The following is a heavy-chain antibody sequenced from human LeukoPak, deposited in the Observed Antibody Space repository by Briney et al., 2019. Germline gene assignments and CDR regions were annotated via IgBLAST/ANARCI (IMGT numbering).Heavy chain of an antibody. D-gene: IGHD1-1*01. V-gene: IGHV3-30*02. CDR3: AKDGTTPG. CDR1: GFTFSDYY. J-gene: IGHJ4*02. Sequence: GGSLRLSCAASGFTFSDYYMSWIRQAPGKGLEWVAFIRYDGSNKYYADSVKGRFTISRDNSKNTLYLQMNSLRAEDTAVYYCAKDGTTPGWGQGTLATVSS. CDR2: IRYDGSNK.